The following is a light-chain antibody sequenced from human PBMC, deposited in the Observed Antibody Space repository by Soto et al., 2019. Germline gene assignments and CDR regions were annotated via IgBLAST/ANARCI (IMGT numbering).Light chain of an antibody. V-gene: IGKV3-20*01. CDR3: QQYTNAPRT. CDR2: RAS. CDR1: QSINNYF. Sequence: EIVLTQSPGTLSLSPGETATLSCRASQSINNYFLAWHQQRPGQAPRLLIFRASQRASGLPDRFRGSGSGTDFTLTITRLEPEDFAVYYCQQYTNAPRTFGQGTKVEIK. J-gene: IGKJ1*01.